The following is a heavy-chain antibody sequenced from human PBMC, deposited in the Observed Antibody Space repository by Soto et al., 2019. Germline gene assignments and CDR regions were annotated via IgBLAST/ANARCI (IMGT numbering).Heavy chain of an antibody. CDR1: GYSISSGYY. V-gene: IGHV4-38-2*02. CDR3: ARDRSSPFEYYYSMDV. Sequence: PSETLALTCAVSGYSISSGYYWGWIRQPPGKVLEWIGSIYHSGRTYYNPSLKSRVTISVDTSKNQFSLKLSSVTAADTAVYYCARDRSSPFEYYYSMDVWGQGTTVTVSS. J-gene: IGHJ6*02. CDR2: IYHSGRT. D-gene: IGHD2-2*01.